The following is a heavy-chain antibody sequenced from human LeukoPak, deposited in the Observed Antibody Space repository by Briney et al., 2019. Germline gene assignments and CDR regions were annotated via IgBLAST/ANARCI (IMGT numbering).Heavy chain of an antibody. CDR3: ARDGARLTGTYGMDV. D-gene: IGHD4-17*01. CDR2: IYYSGST. V-gene: IGHV4-59*01. Sequence: TSETLSLTCTVSGGSMSNYYWSWIRQPPGEGLEWIGFIYYSGSTDQNPSLRSRATISLDTSKNQFSLRLSSVTAADTAVYYCARDGARLTGTYGMDVWGHGTTVTVSS. J-gene: IGHJ6*02. CDR1: GGSMSNYY.